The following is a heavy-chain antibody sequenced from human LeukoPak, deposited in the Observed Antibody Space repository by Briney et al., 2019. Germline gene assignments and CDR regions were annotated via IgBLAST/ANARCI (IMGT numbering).Heavy chain of an antibody. CDR1: GVSVSNDY. CDR3: ARGWGMFDY. V-gene: IGHV3-53*01. J-gene: IGHJ4*02. D-gene: IGHD7-27*01. CDR2: IYSGGNT. Sequence: GGSLRLSCAASGVSVSNDYISWVRQAPGKGLEWVSVIYSGGNTYYAYSVKGRFTISRDNSKNTVYLQMNTVRAEDTAVYYCARGWGMFDYWGQGTLVTVSS.